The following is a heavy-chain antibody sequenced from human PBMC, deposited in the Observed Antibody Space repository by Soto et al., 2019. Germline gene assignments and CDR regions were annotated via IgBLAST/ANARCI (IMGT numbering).Heavy chain of an antibody. CDR3: ARVPIFGVVIPYYYYYGMDV. D-gene: IGHD3-3*01. Sequence: SETLSLTCTVSGGSISSYYWSWIRQPPGKGLEWIGYIYYSGSTNYNPSLKSRVTISVDTSKNQFSLKLSSVTAADTAVYYCARVPIFGVVIPYYYYYGMDVWGQGTTVTVSS. J-gene: IGHJ6*02. CDR1: GGSISSYY. CDR2: IYYSGST. V-gene: IGHV4-59*01.